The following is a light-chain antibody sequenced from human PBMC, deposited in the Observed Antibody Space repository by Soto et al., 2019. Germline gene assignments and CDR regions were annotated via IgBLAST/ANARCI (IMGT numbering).Light chain of an antibody. CDR3: QQYYSYPLT. CDR1: QDIRSY. V-gene: IGKV1-9*01. CDR2: AAS. J-gene: IGKJ4*01. Sequence: DIQLTQYPSFLSASVGDRVTITCRASQDIRSYLAWYQQEPGKAPKLLIYAASTLVSGVPSRFGGSGSGTEFTLTIISLQPEDFATYYCQQYYSYPLTFGGGTKVEIK.